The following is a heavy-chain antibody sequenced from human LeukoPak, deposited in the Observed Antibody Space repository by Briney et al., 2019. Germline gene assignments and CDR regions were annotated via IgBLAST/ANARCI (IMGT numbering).Heavy chain of an antibody. V-gene: IGHV1-24*01. CDR3: ATNQNNGDLGFY. Sequence: GASVKVSCKVSGYTLTELSMHWVRQAPRKGLEWMGGFDPEDGETIYAQKFQGRVTMTEDTSTDTAYMELSSLRSEDTAVYYCATNQNNGDLGFYWGQGTLVTVSS. CDR2: FDPEDGET. D-gene: IGHD4-17*01. J-gene: IGHJ4*02. CDR1: GYTLTELS.